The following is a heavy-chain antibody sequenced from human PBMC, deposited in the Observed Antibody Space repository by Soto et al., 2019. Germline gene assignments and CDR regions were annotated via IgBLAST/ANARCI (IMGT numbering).Heavy chain of an antibody. V-gene: IGHV4-31*03. CDR1: GGSISSGGYY. J-gene: IGHJ6*02. D-gene: IGHD4-17*01. Sequence: PSETLSLTCTVSGGSISSGGYYWSWIRQHPGKGLEWIGYIYYSGSTYYNPSLKSRVTISVDTSKNQFSLKLSSVTAADTAVYYCARSSGDDFFYYGMDVWGHGTTVTVSS. CDR2: IYYSGST. CDR3: ARSSGDDFFYYGMDV.